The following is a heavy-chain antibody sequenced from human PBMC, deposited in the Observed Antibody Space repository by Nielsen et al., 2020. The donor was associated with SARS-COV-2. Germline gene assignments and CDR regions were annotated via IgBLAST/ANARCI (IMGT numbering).Heavy chain of an antibody. CDR1: GGSFSGYY. CDR2: INHSGST. Sequence: SETLSLTCAVYGGSFSGYYWSWIRQPPGKGLEWIGEINHSGSTYYNPSLKSRVTISVDTSKNQFSLKLSSVTAADTAVYYCARRSAIVEDLWGRGTLVTVSS. J-gene: IGHJ2*01. CDR3: ARRSAIVEDL. D-gene: IGHD2/OR15-2a*01. V-gene: IGHV4-34*01.